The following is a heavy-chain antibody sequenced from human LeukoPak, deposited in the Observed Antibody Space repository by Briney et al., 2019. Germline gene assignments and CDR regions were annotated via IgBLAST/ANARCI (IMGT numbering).Heavy chain of an antibody. J-gene: IGHJ4*02. Sequence: PSQTLSLTCAVSGGSISSFGYYWSWIRQHPGKGLEWIGYIYYSGSTYYNPSLKSRVTISVDTSKNQFSLKLSSVTAADTAVYYCARASSPSVPAANDYWGQGTLVTVSS. CDR2: IYYSGST. CDR1: GGSISSFGYY. V-gene: IGHV4-31*11. CDR3: ARASSPSVPAANDY. D-gene: IGHD2-2*01.